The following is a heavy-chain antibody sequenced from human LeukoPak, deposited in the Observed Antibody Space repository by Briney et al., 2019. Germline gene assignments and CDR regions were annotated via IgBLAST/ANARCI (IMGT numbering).Heavy chain of an antibody. V-gene: IGHV3-23*01. D-gene: IGHD2-15*01. CDR2: ISGSGGST. Sequence: GGSLRLSCAASGFTFSSYGMHWVRQAPGKGLEWASAISGSGGSTYYTNSVKGRFTISRDNSKNKVYLQMNSLRAEDTAVYYCAKSPGLQTFDYWGQGTLVTVSS. CDR1: GFTFSSYG. CDR3: AKSPGLQTFDY. J-gene: IGHJ4*02.